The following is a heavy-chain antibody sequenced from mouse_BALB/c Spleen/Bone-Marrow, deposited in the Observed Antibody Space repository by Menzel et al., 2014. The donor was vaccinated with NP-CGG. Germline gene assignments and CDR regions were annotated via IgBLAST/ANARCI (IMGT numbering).Heavy chain of an antibody. CDR3: ARDRYYYGSPYWYFDV. J-gene: IGHJ1*01. Sequence: VQLVESGPGLVAPSQSLSINCTVSGFSLTSYGVHWVRQPPGEGLEWLGVIWSSGSTNYNSTLMARLSIPKDNSKSQVFLKMNSLQTDDTAMYYCARDRYYYGSPYWYFDVGGAGTTVTVAS. D-gene: IGHD1-1*01. V-gene: IGHV2-9*02. CDR2: IWSSGST. CDR1: GFSLTSYG.